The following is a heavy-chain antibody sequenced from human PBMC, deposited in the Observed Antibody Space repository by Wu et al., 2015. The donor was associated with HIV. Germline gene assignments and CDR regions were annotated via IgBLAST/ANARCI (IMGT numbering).Heavy chain of an antibody. Sequence: QVQLVQSGAEVKKPGASVKVSCKASGYTFTSYYMHWVRQAPGQGLEWMGIINPSGGSTSYAQKFQGRVTMTRDTSTSTVYMELSSLRSEDTAVYYCARDVEMATIHSYHYANGRLGPRDHGHRLL. J-gene: IGHJ6*02. CDR2: INPSGGST. CDR1: GYTFTSYY. V-gene: IGHV1-46*01. D-gene: IGHD5-24*01. CDR3: ARDVEMATIHSYHYANGR.